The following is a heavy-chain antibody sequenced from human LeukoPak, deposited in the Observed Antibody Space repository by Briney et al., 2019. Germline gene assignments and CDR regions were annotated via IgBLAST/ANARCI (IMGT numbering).Heavy chain of an antibody. D-gene: IGHD1-26*01. CDR1: GFTFGDYA. J-gene: IGHJ4*02. V-gene: IGHV3-49*04. CDR3: TRVSGSYDYFDY. CDR2: IRSKAYGGTT. Sequence: GGSLRLSCTASGFTFGDYAMSWVRRAPGKGLEWVGFIRSKAYGGTTEYAASVKGRFTISRDDSKSIAYLQMNSLKTEDTAVYYCTRVSGSYDYFDYWGQGTLVTVSS.